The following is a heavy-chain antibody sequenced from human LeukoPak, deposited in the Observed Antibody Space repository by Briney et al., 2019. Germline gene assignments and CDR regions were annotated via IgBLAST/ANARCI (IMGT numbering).Heavy chain of an antibody. Sequence: ASVTVSCKASGYTFTGYYMHWVRHATGQGLEWMGWINPNSGGSIYAQKFPGRDTMTRDTSISTAYLELSRLSSDATAVYYCAKDGQQLISPRLDCWGQGTLVTVSS. D-gene: IGHD6-13*01. J-gene: IGHJ4*02. CDR1: GYTFTGYY. CDR3: AKDGQQLISPRLDC. CDR2: INPNSGGS. V-gene: IGHV1-2*02.